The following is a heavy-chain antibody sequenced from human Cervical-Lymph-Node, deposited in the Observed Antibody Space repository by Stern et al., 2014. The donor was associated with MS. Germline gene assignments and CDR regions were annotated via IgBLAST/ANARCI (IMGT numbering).Heavy chain of an antibody. CDR3: ARHLGSHESGWCDP. V-gene: IGHV1-69*01. J-gene: IGHJ5*02. CDR1: GGTLISYP. CDR2: IMPSLGTS. Sequence: VQLVQAGAEVKKPGSSVKVSCQASGGTLISYPISWVRQAPGQGLEWLGGIMPSLGTSNYAHKFQGRVTITADESTTTIYMELRSLKSEDTAVYYCARHLGSHESGWCDPWGQGTLVTVSS. D-gene: IGHD1-26*01.